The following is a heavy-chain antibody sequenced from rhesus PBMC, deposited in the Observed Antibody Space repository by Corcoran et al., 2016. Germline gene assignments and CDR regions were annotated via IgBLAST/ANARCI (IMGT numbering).Heavy chain of an antibody. J-gene: IGHJ4*01. V-gene: IGHV4-65*01. CDR2: ISGRSGST. CDR1: GGSISSSNW. Sequence: QVQLQESGPGLVKPSETLSLTCAVSGGSISSSNWWSWIRQPPGKGLEWIGYISGRSGSTYYNPSLQSRVTISTDTSKNQFSLKLSSVTAADTAVYYCARDGQYCTGSGCYLYFDYWGQGVLVTVSS. CDR3: ARDGQYCTGSGCYLYFDY. D-gene: IGHD2-21*01.